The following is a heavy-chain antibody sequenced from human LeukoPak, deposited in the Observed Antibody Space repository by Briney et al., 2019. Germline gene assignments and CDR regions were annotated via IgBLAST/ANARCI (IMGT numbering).Heavy chain of an antibody. J-gene: IGHJ4*02. V-gene: IGHV1-2*02. CDR3: ARSDLWSKSFDH. Sequence: ASVKVSCKASGYMFTGYFLHWVRHAPGEGLEWMGWINPDSGDTNYLQKFQGRVTMTRDTSVSTAYLELSRLIYDDTAVYYCARSDLWSKSFDHWGQGTLVTVSS. CDR1: GYMFTGYF. CDR2: INPDSGDT. D-gene: IGHD3-10*01.